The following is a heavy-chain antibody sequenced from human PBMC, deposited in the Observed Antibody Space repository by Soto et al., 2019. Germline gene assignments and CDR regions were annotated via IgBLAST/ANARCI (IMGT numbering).Heavy chain of an antibody. V-gene: IGHV3-9*01. Sequence: EVQLVESGGGLVQPGRSLRLSCAASGFTFDDYAMHWVRQAPGKGLEWVSGISWNSGSIDYADSVKGRFTISRDNAKNSLYLQMNSLRAEDTALYYCAKEGYSSSLFDYWGQGTLVTVSS. J-gene: IGHJ4*02. CDR3: AKEGYSSSLFDY. CDR1: GFTFDDYA. CDR2: ISWNSGSI. D-gene: IGHD6-6*01.